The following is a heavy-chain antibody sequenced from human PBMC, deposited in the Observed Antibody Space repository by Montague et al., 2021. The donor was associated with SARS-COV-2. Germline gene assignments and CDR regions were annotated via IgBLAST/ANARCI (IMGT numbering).Heavy chain of an antibody. D-gene: IGHD3-10*01. J-gene: IGHJ6*02. CDR3: ARAPYYDGSGRGYYGMDV. CDR2: IYYSGST. V-gene: IGHV4-31*03. Sequence: TLSLTCTVSGGSISSGGYYWSGIRQHPGKGLEGSGYIYYSGSTYYNPSLKSRGTIAVDTSKNQFSRKLSSVTAADTAVYYCARAPYYDGSGRGYYGMDVWGQGTTVTVSS. CDR1: GGSISSGGYY.